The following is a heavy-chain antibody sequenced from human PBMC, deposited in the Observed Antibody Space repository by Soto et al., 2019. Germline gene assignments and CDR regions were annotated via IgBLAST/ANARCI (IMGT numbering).Heavy chain of an antibody. CDR3: ARDAGFNRFDY. CDR2: IKEDGSAT. V-gene: IGHV3-7*01. J-gene: IGHJ4*02. Sequence: PGGSLRLSCAASGFTFSGSWMTWIRQAPGKGLEWVANIKEDGSATNYVDSVKGRFTVSRDNAKNSLYLQMYSLRVEDTAVYFCARDAGFNRFDYWGPGPLVTVPS. CDR1: GFTFSGSW.